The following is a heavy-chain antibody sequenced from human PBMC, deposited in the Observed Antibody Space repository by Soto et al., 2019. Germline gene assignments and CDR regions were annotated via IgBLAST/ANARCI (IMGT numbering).Heavy chain of an antibody. CDR1: GYTFTSYG. CDR3: ARDAAVGLFDY. Sequence: ASVKVSCKASGYTFTSYGISWVRQAPGQGLECMGWISAYNGNINYAQKLQGRVTMTTDTSTSTAYMELRSLRSDDTAVYYCARDAAVGLFDYWGQGTLVTVSS. D-gene: IGHD1-26*01. J-gene: IGHJ4*02. CDR2: ISAYNGNI. V-gene: IGHV1-18*01.